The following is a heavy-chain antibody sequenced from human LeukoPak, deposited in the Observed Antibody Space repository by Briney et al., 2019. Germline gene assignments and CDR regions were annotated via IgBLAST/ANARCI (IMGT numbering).Heavy chain of an antibody. D-gene: IGHD2-21*02. CDR1: GGSISSGGYY. J-gene: IGHJ3*02. V-gene: IGHV4-31*03. CDR3: ARDRGDCGGDCYSINAFDI. CDR2: IYYSGST. Sequence: PSQTLSLTCTVSGGSISSGGYYWSWIRQHPGKGLEWIGYIYYSGSTYYNPSLKSRVTISVDTTKNQFSLKLSSVTAAATAVYYCARDRGDCGGDCYSINAFDIWGQGTMVTVSS.